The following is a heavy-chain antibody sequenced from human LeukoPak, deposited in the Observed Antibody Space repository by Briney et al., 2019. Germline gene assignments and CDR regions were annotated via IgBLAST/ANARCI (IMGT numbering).Heavy chain of an antibody. J-gene: IGHJ4*02. CDR3: AAGYCSGGSCYFDY. CDR2: IRYDGSNK. V-gene: IGHV3-30*02. D-gene: IGHD2-15*01. Sequence: GGSLGLSCAASGFTFSSYGMHWVRQAPGKGLEWVAFIRYDGSNKYYADSVKGRFTISRDNSKNTLYLQMNSLRAEDTAVYYCAAGYCSGGSCYFDYWGQGTLVTVSS. CDR1: GFTFSSYG.